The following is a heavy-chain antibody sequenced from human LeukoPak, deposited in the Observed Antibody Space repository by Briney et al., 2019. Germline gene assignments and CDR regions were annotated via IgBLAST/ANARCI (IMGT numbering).Heavy chain of an antibody. CDR2: IYNSGSP. Sequence: SETLSLTCTVSGDSINNSSYYWTWIRQPPGKGLEWIGYIYNSGSPNYNPSLKSRVTMSVDTSKNQFSLKVRSVTAADTAVYYCAREYFDVLTGYSKGIDYWGQGTLVTVSS. D-gene: IGHD3-9*01. V-gene: IGHV4-61*01. CDR1: GDSINNSSYY. J-gene: IGHJ4*02. CDR3: AREYFDVLTGYSKGIDY.